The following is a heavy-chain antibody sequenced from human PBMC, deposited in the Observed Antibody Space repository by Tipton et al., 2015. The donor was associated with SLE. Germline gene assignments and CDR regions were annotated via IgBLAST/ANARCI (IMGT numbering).Heavy chain of an antibody. CDR3: ARWGGIEAMGGHFYYYGMDV. CDR2: FYYSGTT. J-gene: IGHJ6*02. D-gene: IGHD1-26*01. Sequence: TLSLTCTVSGGSISDSYWSWIRQPPGKGLEWIGYFYYSGTTKYNPSLKSRLTISVDTSKNQFSLNLSSVTAADTAVYYCARWGGIEAMGGHFYYYGMDVWGQGTVVTVS. CDR1: GGSISDSY. V-gene: IGHV4-59*08.